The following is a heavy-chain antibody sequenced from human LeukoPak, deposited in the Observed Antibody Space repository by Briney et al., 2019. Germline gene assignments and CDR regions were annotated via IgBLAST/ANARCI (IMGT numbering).Heavy chain of an antibody. V-gene: IGHV4-31*03. CDR2: IYYSGST. CDR3: ARVRYYGSGSKYYFDY. J-gene: IGHJ4*02. CDR1: GGSISSGVYY. Sequence: SETLSLTCTVSGGSISSGVYYWSWIRQHPGKGLEWIGYIYYSGSTYYNPSLKSRVTISVDTSKNQFSLKLSSVTAADTAVYYCARVRYYGSGSKYYFDYWGQGTLVTVSS. D-gene: IGHD3-10*01.